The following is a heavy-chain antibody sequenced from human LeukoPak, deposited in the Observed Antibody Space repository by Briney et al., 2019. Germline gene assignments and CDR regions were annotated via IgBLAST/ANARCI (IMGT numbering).Heavy chain of an antibody. D-gene: IGHD5-18*01. Sequence: ASVKVSCQASGYTFTGYYMHWVRQAPGQGLEWMGWINPNSGGTNYAQNFQGRVTMTRDTSISTAYMELSRLRSDDTAVYYCAGMDTPPGYWGQGTLVTVSS. CDR2: INPNSGGT. J-gene: IGHJ4*02. CDR3: AGMDTPPGY. CDR1: GYTFTGYY. V-gene: IGHV1-2*02.